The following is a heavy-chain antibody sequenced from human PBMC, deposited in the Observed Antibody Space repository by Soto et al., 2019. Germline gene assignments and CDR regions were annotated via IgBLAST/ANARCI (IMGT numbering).Heavy chain of an antibody. V-gene: IGHV1-46*03. D-gene: IGHD4-17*01. CDR2: INPSGGST. CDR1: GYTFTSYY. CDR3: GRGVPQDFGGYAGASDI. J-gene: IGHJ3*02. Sequence: AAVKVSCKASGYTFTSYYMHWVRQAPGQGLEWMGIINPSGGSTSYAQKFQGRVTMTRDTSTSTVYMELSSLRSEETAVYYCGRGVPQDFGGYAGASDISGQAPIRTVS.